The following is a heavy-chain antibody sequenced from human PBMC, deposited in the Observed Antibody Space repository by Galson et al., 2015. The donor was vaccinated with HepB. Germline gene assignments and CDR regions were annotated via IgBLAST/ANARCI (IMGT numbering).Heavy chain of an antibody. Sequence: SLRLSCAASGFTFSSYGMHWVRQAPGKGLEWVAVISCDGSNKYYADSVKGRFTITRDNSKNTLYLQMNCLRAEDTAVYYCAKGMVRGPYYYGMDVWGQGTTVTVSS. J-gene: IGHJ6*02. CDR1: GFTFSSYG. V-gene: IGHV3-30*18. D-gene: IGHD3-10*01. CDR3: AKGMVRGPYYYGMDV. CDR2: ISCDGSNK.